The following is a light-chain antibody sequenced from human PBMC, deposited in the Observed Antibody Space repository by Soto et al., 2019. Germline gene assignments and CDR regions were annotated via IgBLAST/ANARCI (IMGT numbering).Light chain of an antibody. Sequence: QAVVTQEPSFSVSPGRTVTLTCGLSSGSVSTSYYPSWYQQTPGQAPRTLLYSTNIRSPGVPDRFSGSILGNKAALTITGAQADDESDYYCVLYMGSGISVFGGGTKLTVL. CDR2: STN. J-gene: IGLJ3*02. CDR1: SGSVSTSYY. CDR3: VLYMGSGISV. V-gene: IGLV8-61*01.